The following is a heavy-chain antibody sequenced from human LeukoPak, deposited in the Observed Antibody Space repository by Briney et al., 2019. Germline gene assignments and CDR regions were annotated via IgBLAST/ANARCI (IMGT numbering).Heavy chain of an antibody. CDR3: AREVRYYDILTGYYYYYGMDV. D-gene: IGHD3-9*01. V-gene: IGHV4-61*08. J-gene: IGHJ6*02. CDR1: GGSISSGGYY. CDR2: IYYSGST. Sequence: PSETLSLTCTVSGGSISSGGYYWSWIRQPPGKGLEWIGYIYYSGSTNYNPSLKSRVTISVDTSKNQFSLKLSSVTAADTAVYYCAREVRYYDILTGYYYYYGMDVWGQGTTVTVSS.